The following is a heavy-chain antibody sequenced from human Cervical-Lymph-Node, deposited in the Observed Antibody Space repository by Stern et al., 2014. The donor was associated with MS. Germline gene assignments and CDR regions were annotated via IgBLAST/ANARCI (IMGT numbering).Heavy chain of an antibody. CDR3: ARGSGSYDFSGWFDP. D-gene: IGHD3-3*01. CDR2: IVPICGTT. J-gene: IGHJ5*02. Sequence: QLVQSGAEVKRPGSSVKVSCRASGGPFSLYAISWVRQAPGQGLEWMGGIVPICGTTNIAQDFQGRGPRTADDSTRKASSELSSLRSEDTAVYYCARGSGSYDFSGWFDPWGQGTLVTVSS. CDR1: GGPFSLYA. V-gene: IGHV1-69*01.